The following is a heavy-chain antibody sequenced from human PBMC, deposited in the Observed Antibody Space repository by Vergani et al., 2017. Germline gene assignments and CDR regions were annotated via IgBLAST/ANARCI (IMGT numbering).Heavy chain of an antibody. CDR2: IWYDGSNK. Sequence: QVQLVESGGGVVQPGRSLRLSCAASGFTFSSYGMHWVRQAPGKGLEWVAVIWYDGSNKYYAASVKGRFTISRDNSKNTLYLQMNSLRAVDTAVYYCARDTVYSGYDISYWGQGTLVTVSS. V-gene: IGHV3-33*01. CDR3: ARDTVYSGYDISY. CDR1: GFTFSSYG. J-gene: IGHJ4*02. D-gene: IGHD5-12*01.